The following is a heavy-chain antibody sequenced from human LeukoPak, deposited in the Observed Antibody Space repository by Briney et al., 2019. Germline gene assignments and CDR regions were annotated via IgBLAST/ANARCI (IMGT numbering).Heavy chain of an antibody. J-gene: IGHJ5*02. CDR1: GGSISSYY. D-gene: IGHD3-10*01. CDR2: IYYSGST. CDR3: ARDGSASYYPPGINWFDP. Sequence: SETLSLTCTVSGGSISSYYWSWIRQPPGKGLEWIGYIYYSGSTNYNPSLKSRVTISVDTSKNQFSLKLSSVSAADTAVYYCARDGSASYYPPGINWFDPWGQGTLVTVSS. V-gene: IGHV4-59*01.